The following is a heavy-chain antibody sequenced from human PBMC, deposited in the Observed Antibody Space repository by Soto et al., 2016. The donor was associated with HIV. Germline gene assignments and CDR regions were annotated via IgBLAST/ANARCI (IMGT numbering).Heavy chain of an antibody. CDR2: INPNSGGT. V-gene: IGHV1-2*02. J-gene: IGHJ3*02. CDR1: GYTFTDYY. Sequence: VQLVQSGAEVKKPGATVKISCKVSGYTFTDYYMHWVQQAPGQGLEWMGWINPNSGGTNYAQKFQGRVTMTRDTSISTAYMELSRLRSDDTAVYYCARVGYDWNDAGAFDIWGQGTMVTVSS. D-gene: IGHD1-1*01. CDR3: ARVGYDWNDAGAFDI.